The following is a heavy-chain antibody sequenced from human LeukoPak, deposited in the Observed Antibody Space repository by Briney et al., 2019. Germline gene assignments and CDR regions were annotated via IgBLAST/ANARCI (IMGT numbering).Heavy chain of an antibody. CDR3: ARVWEAQQLVKGGSDAFDI. D-gene: IGHD6-13*01. V-gene: IGHV4-61*02. Sequence: SETLSLTCTVSGGSISSGSYYWSWIRQPGGKGLEWIGRIYTSGSTNYNPSLKSRVTISVDTSKNQFSLKLSSVTAADTAVYYCARVWEAQQLVKGGSDAFDIWGQGTMVTVSS. CDR1: GGSISSGSYY. CDR2: IYTSGST. J-gene: IGHJ3*02.